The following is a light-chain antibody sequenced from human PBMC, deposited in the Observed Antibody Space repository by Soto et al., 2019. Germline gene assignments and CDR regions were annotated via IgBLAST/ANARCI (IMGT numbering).Light chain of an antibody. V-gene: IGLV2-8*01. Sequence: QSALTQPPSASGSPGQSVTISCTGASSDIGDYNYVSWFQQHPGKAPKLILYEISEPPSGVPDRFSGSMSGNTASLTVSGLQAEDEADYYCCSYAGSDTYAVVFGGGTKLTVL. CDR3: CSYAGSDTYAVV. CDR2: EIS. J-gene: IGLJ2*01. CDR1: SSDIGDYNY.